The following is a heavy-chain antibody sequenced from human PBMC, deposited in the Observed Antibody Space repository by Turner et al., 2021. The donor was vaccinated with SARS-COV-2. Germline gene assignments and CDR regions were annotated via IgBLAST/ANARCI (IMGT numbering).Heavy chain of an antibody. V-gene: IGHV3-33*01. CDR1: GFTFSSYG. Sequence: VQLVASGGGVVQPGRSLRLSCAASGFTFSSYGMHWVRQAPGKGLEWVAVIWYDGSNKYYADSVKGRLTISRDNSKNTLYLQMNSLRAEDTAVYYCARDSDSSGLLPHFDYWGQGTLVTVSS. D-gene: IGHD3-22*01. CDR3: ARDSDSSGLLPHFDY. CDR2: IWYDGSNK. J-gene: IGHJ4*02.